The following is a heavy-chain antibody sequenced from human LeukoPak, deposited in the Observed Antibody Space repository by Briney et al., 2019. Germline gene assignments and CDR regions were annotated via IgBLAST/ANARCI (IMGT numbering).Heavy chain of an antibody. Sequence: GGSLRLSCAASGFTFSSYWMMWVRQAPGKGLEWVATIKTDGSENYHVDSVKGRFSISRDNAKNSLFLQLNSLRVEDTAVYYCVRYEMDVWGQGTTVTVSS. CDR2: IKTDGSEN. CDR3: VRYEMDV. J-gene: IGHJ6*02. D-gene: IGHD3-3*01. V-gene: IGHV3-7*01. CDR1: GFTFSSYW.